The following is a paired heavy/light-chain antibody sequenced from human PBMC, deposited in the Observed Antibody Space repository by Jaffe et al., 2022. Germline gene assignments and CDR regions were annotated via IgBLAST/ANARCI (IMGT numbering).Light chain of an antibody. V-gene: IGLV2-8*01. CDR3: ASYADTNTLL. Sequence: QSALTQPPSASGSPGQSVTISCTGTSSDVGGYNYVSWYQVHPGKAPRLMIYEVLKRPSGVPDRFSGSKSGNTASLTVSGLQAEDEATYYCASYADTNTLLFGGGTKLTVL. J-gene: IGLJ2*01. CDR2: EVL. CDR1: SSDVGGYNY.
Heavy chain of an antibody. CDR1: GFTFDDFG. CDR2: IDWNGGYI. D-gene: IGHD4-17*01. V-gene: IGHV3-20*01. Sequence: EDHLVESGGGVARPGGSLRLSCATSGFTFDDFGMSWVRQIPGKGLEWVSGIDWNGGYIGYADSVKGRFIISRDNAKNFLYLLMDSLRVEDTAMYHCARGGADGDYLLPVLDLWGRGTLVTVSS. CDR3: ARGGADGDYLLPVLDL. J-gene: IGHJ2*01.